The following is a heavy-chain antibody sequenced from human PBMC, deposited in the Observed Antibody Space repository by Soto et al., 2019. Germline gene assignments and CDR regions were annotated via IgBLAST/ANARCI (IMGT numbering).Heavy chain of an antibody. CDR1: GFTFSSYS. CDR2: ISSSSTYI. J-gene: IGHJ1*01. Sequence: EVQLMESGGGLVKPGGSLRLSCAASGFTFSSYSMNWVRQAPGKGLEWVSSISSSSTYIYYADSVKGRFTISRDNAKNSLYLQMNSLRAEDTAVYYCAISSRLVGEYFQHWGQGTLVTVSS. D-gene: IGHD6-19*01. V-gene: IGHV3-21*01. CDR3: AISSRLVGEYFQH.